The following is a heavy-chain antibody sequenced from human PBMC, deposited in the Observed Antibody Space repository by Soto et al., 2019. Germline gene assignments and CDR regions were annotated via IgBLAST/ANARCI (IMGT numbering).Heavy chain of an antibody. D-gene: IGHD1-7*01. V-gene: IGHV4-30-2*01. CDR1: GGSISSGGYA. Sequence: QMRLQESGSGLVKPSQTLSLTCAVSGGSISSGGYAWNWIRQPPGKGMEWIGYIYHGGCTSYNPSLKNRVTISVDKSKNQFSLTLSFVTAADTAVYYCARDSLTGNYFDPWGQGTLVTVSS. CDR2: IYHGGCT. J-gene: IGHJ5*02. CDR3: ARDSLTGNYFDP.